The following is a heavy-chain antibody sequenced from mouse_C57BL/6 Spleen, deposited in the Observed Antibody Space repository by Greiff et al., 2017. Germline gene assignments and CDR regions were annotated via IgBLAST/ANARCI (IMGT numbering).Heavy chain of an antibody. D-gene: IGHD2-1*01. CDR1: GYSITSGYY. J-gene: IGHJ2*01. Sequence: EVQLQQSGPGLVKPSQSLSLTCSVTGYSITSGYYWNWIRQFPGNKLEWMGYISYDGSNNYNPSLKNRISITRDTSKNQFFLKLNSVTTEDTATYYCAGYGNYGDYWGQGTTLTVSS. CDR2: ISYDGSN. CDR3: AGYGNYGDY. V-gene: IGHV3-6*01.